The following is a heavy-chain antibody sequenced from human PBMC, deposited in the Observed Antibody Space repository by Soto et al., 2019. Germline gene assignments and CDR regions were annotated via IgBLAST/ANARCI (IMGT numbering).Heavy chain of an antibody. V-gene: IGHV4-34*01. CDR2: INHSGST. J-gene: IGHJ6*02. CDR3: ARGGGYYYGMDV. Sequence: SETLSLTCAVYGGSFSGYYWSWIRQPPGKGLEWIGEINHSGSTNYNPSLKSRVTISVDTSKNQFSLKLSSVTAADTAVYYCARGGGYYYGMDVWGQGTTVTVSS. CDR1: GGSFSGYY.